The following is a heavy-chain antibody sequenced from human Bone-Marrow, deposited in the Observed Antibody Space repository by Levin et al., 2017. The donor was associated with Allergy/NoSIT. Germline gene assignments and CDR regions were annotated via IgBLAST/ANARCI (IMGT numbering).Heavy chain of an antibody. V-gene: IGHV3-21*01. CDR1: GFTFSSYS. CDR2: ITSSGSYI. D-gene: IGHD5-12*01. Sequence: ASVKVSCAASGFTFSSYSMNWVRQAPGKGLDWVSSITSSGSYIYYADSVQGRFTISRDNAKNSLYLQMNSLRAADTAVYYCARGLEYSGLPWGQGTLVTVSS. CDR3: ARGLEYSGLP. J-gene: IGHJ5*02.